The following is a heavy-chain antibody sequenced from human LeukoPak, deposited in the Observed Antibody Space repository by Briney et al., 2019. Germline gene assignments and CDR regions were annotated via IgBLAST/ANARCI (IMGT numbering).Heavy chain of an antibody. J-gene: IGHJ4*02. Sequence: GGSLRLSCVASGLTFSTYAMSWVRQAPGKGLEWVSSVGGGGSDTYYADSVRGRFTISRDNSRNTMYLRMNSLRAEDTAVYYCARGWTARGYFDCWGQGTLVTVSS. V-gene: IGHV3-23*01. CDR3: ARGWTARGYFDC. CDR1: GLTFSTYA. D-gene: IGHD3/OR15-3a*01. CDR2: VGGGGSDT.